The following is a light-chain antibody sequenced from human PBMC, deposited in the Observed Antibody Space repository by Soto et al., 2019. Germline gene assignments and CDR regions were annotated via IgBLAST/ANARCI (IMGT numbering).Light chain of an antibody. CDR1: SSDVGGYNY. CDR3: SSYAGSSTHYV. J-gene: IGLJ1*01. Sequence: QSALTQPASVSGSPGQSITISCTGTSSDVGGYNYVSWYQHHPGKAPKPMIYEVSNRPSGFSSRFSGSKSGNTASLTISGLQAEDEADYYCSSYAGSSTHYVFGTGTTLTVL. CDR2: EVS. V-gene: IGLV2-14*01.